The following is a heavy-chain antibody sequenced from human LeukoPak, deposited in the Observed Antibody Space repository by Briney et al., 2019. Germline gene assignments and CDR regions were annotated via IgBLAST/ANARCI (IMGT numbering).Heavy chain of an antibody. CDR3: TTAEYCSGGSCYSYYYYYMDV. Sequence: GGSLRLSCAASGFTFSNAWMSWVRQAPGKGLEWVGRIKSKTDGGTTDYAAPVKGRFTISRDDSKNTLYLQMNSLKTEDTAVYYCTTAEYCSGGSCYSYYYYYMDVWGKGTTVTVSS. J-gene: IGHJ6*03. CDR1: GFTFSNAW. CDR2: IKSKTDGGTT. V-gene: IGHV3-15*01. D-gene: IGHD2-15*01.